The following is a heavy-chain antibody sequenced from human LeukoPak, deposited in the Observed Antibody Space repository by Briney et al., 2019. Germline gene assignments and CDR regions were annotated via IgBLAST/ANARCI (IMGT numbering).Heavy chain of an antibody. Sequence: GGSLRLSCAASGFSVSNTYMSWVRQAPGKGPEWVSVIYSGDSGVSTYYADSVKGRFTISRHNSKNTLYLQMSSLRAEDTAVYFCARSAARLRYYYAMDVWGQGTTVTVCS. V-gene: IGHV3-53*04. CDR2: IYSGDSGVST. CDR3: ARSAARLRYYYAMDV. D-gene: IGHD6-6*01. CDR1: GFSVSNTY. J-gene: IGHJ6*02.